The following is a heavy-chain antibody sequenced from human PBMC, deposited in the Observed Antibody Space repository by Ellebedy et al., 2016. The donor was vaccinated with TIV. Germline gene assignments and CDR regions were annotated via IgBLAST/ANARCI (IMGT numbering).Heavy chain of an antibody. D-gene: IGHD6-13*01. Sequence: GESLKISCAASGFTFSSYWMHWVRQAPGKGLEWVSRITSDGSDIAYADSVRGRFTTSRDNAKNTLYLQMNSLRDDDTAVYYCARVVAAAGRSGGGDYWGQGTLVTVSS. CDR2: ITSDGSDI. V-gene: IGHV3-74*03. CDR3: ARVVAAAGRSGGGDY. CDR1: GFTFSSYW. J-gene: IGHJ4*02.